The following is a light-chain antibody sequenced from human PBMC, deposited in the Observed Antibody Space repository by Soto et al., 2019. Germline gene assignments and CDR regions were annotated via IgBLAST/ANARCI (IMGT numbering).Light chain of an antibody. CDR2: GAS. Sequence: EIVLTQSPGTLSLSPGEIATLSCRASQSVSSSYLAWYQQKPGQAPRLLIYGASSRATGIPDRFSGSGSETDFPLTISRLEPEDFAVYYCPQYGSSPKTFGQGTKVEIK. CDR1: QSVSSSY. J-gene: IGKJ1*01. CDR3: PQYGSSPKT. V-gene: IGKV3-20*01.